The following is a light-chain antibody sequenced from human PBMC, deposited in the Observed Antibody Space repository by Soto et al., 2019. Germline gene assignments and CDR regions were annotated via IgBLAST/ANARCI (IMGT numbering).Light chain of an antibody. J-gene: IGKJ1*01. Sequence: IVLTHAPATLSVSPGEIANLSFRASQSVSSHLAWYQQKPGQAPRLLIYGASTRATGSPARFSGSGSGTEFTLTISSLQSADFAVYYCQHYNTWPWTFGQGTKVDIK. CDR3: QHYNTWPWT. CDR1: QSVSSH. V-gene: IGKV3-15*01. CDR2: GAS.